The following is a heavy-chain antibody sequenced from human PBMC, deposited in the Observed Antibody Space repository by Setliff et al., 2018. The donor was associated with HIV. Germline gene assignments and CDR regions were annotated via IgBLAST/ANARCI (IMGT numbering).Heavy chain of an antibody. V-gene: IGHV4-38-2*01. D-gene: IGHD3-10*01. J-gene: IGHJ4*02. CDR1: GYSINNGYY. CDR2: LYHSGTT. Sequence: PSETLSLTCAVSGYSINNGYYWGWIRQPPGKGLEWIGSLYHSGTTFYNPSLKTRVTISVDRSKNQFSLNLTSLTAADTAVYYCARGQPPPGPGLVRGAYSSGSLDYWGQGTPVTVSS. CDR3: ARGQPPPGPGLVRGAYSSGSLDY.